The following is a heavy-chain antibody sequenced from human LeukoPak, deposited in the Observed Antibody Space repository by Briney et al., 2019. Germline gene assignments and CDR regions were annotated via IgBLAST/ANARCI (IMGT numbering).Heavy chain of an antibody. CDR1: GYTFTNHG. CDR3: ARTPKRFGELYQSADY. V-gene: IGHV1-18*01. Sequence: ASVKVSCKASGYTFTNHGITWARQAPGQGLEWMGWISAYNGNADYAQSFQGRVTMTTDTSTSTAYMELRSLRSDDTGVYYCARTPKRFGELYQSADYWGQGTLVTVSS. CDR2: ISAYNGNA. D-gene: IGHD3-10*01. J-gene: IGHJ4*02.